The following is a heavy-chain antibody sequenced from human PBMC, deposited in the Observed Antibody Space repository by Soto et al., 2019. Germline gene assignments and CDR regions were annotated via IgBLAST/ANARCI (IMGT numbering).Heavy chain of an antibody. Sequence: ASVKVSCKASGGTFSSYAISWVRQAPGQGLEWMGGIIPIFGTANYAQKFQGRVTITADESTSTAYMELSSLRSEDTAVYYCARDPSAGYSSGLNWFGPWGQGTLVTVSS. CDR1: GGTFSSYA. V-gene: IGHV1-69*13. CDR3: ARDPSAGYSSGLNWFGP. D-gene: IGHD6-19*01. CDR2: IIPIFGTA. J-gene: IGHJ5*02.